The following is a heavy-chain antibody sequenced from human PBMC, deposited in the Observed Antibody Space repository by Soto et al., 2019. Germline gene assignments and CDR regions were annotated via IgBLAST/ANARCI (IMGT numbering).Heavy chain of an antibody. D-gene: IGHD1-26*01. V-gene: IGHV3-21*01. CDR2: ISSGSAYI. J-gene: IGHJ5*02. CDR1: FTFSMYS. CDR3: ARDQGGSYDSWFDP. Sequence: GGSLRLSCTFTFSMYSMNWARQAPGKGLEWVASISSGSAYIKYAESVKGRFTISRDNAKKSLHLQMNSLRAEDTAIYHCARDQGGSYDSWFDPWGQGTLVTVSS.